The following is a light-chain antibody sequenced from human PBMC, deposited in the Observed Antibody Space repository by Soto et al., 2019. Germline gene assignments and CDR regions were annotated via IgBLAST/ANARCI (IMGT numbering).Light chain of an antibody. J-gene: IGKJ1*01. Sequence: DIKMTQAPSTLSASVGDRVTITCRASQSISPWLAWYQQKPGKAPKLLIFDVSNLESGVPSRFSGSGSGTEFTLTISSLQPDDFATYYCLQYHTYRTFGQGTKVDIK. CDR3: LQYHTYRT. CDR1: QSISPW. CDR2: DVS. V-gene: IGKV1-5*01.